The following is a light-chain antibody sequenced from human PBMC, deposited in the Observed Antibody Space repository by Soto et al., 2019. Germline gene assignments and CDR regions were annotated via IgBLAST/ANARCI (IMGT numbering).Light chain of an antibody. CDR1: NNL. CDR3: CAYVGARSYV. Sequence: QSALTQPASVSGSPGQSITISCTGTNNLVSWYQQHPGKAPKVVVYEGTKRPSGVSNRFSGSNSGGTASLTISGLQAKDEASYFCCAYVGARSYVFGPGTKVTVL. V-gene: IGLV2-23*01. J-gene: IGLJ1*01. CDR2: EGT.